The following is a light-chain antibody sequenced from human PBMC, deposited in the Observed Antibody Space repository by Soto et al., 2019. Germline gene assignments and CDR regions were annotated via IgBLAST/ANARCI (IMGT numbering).Light chain of an antibody. CDR2: DAY. Sequence: DIQMTQSPSTLSASVGDRVTITCRASQGVSGWLAWYQQKPGKAHKLLIYDAYSLESGVQSRFSGSGSGTEFTLTIRSLQPDDFATYYCQQYNSYPWTFGQGTKVDIK. J-gene: IGKJ1*01. V-gene: IGKV1-5*01. CDR3: QQYNSYPWT. CDR1: QGVSGW.